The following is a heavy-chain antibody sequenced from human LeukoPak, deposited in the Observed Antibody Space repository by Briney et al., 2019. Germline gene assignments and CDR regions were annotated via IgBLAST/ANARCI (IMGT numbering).Heavy chain of an antibody. Sequence: ASVKVSCKASGYTFTSYGISWVRQAPGQGLEWMGWISAYNGNTNYAQKLQGRVTMTTDTSTSTAYMELRSLRSDDTAVYYRARATALVPAAFYWGQGTLVTVSS. J-gene: IGHJ4*02. D-gene: IGHD2-2*01. CDR3: ARATALVPAAFY. CDR1: GYTFTSYG. V-gene: IGHV1-18*01. CDR2: ISAYNGNT.